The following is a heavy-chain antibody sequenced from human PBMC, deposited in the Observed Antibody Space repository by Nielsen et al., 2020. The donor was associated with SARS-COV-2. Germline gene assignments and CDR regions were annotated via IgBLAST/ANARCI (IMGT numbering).Heavy chain of an antibody. CDR2: FYSGGAT. CDR3: ARAIAPPVNYFDY. CDR1: GFSISNNY. V-gene: IGHV3-53*01. Sequence: GESLKISCAASGFSISNNYMSWVRQAPEKGLEWVSTFYSGGATYYADSVQGRFTIFRDNSENTVHLKMNNLRADDTAVYYCARAIAPPVNYFDYWGQGTLVTVSS. J-gene: IGHJ4*02. D-gene: IGHD6-6*01.